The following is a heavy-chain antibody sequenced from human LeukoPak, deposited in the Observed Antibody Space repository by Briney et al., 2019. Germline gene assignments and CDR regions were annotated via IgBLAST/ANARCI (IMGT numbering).Heavy chain of an antibody. D-gene: IGHD6-19*01. CDR2: IKQDGSEK. J-gene: IGHJ4*02. CDR1: GFTFSSYE. Sequence: TGGSLRLSCAASGFTFSSYEMNWVRQAPGKGLEWVANIKQDGSEKYYVDSVKGRFTISRDNAKNSLYLQMNSLRAEDTAVYYCARDQQWLGVWGQGTLVTVSS. V-gene: IGHV3-7*01. CDR3: ARDQQWLGV.